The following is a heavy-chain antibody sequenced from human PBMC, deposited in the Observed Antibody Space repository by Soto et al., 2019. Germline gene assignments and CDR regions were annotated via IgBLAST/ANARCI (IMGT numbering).Heavy chain of an antibody. CDR3: SAYCSSSNWRAGDDS. V-gene: IGHV1-69*06. CDR1: GGIFTNYA. Sequence: QLQVVQSGPEVRQPGSSVNVSCKPSGGIFTNYAFTWVRQAPGQSLEWMGGIIPLFGTANYAQNFQGRVTITADKSTTTVYLEVNSLSSEDTALYYFSAYCSSSNWRAGDDSWGKGTLVTVSS. J-gene: IGHJ5*01. CDR2: IIPLFGTA. D-gene: IGHD2-2*01.